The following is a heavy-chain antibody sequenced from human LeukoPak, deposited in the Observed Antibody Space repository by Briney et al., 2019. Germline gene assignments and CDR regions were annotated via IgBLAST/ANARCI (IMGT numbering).Heavy chain of an antibody. CDR3: ASGSYGSGFYYFYYMDV. J-gene: IGHJ6*03. CDR2: TSSSSSYI. V-gene: IGHV3-21*01. CDR1: GFTFSSYS. D-gene: IGHD3-10*01. Sequence: GGSLRLSCAASGFTFSSYSMNWVRQAPGKGLEWVSSTSSSSSYIYYADSVKGRFTISRDNAKNSVSLQMNSLRAEDTAVYYCASGSYGSGFYYFYYMDVWGKGTTVTVSS.